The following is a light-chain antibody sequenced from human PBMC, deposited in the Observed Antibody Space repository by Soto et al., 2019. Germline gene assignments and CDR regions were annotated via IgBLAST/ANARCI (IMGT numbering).Light chain of an antibody. J-gene: IGLJ3*02. V-gene: IGLV2-14*01. CDR1: SSDVGGYNY. CDR3: SSYTSSSTLDPSWV. Sequence: QSALTQPASVSGSPGQSITISCTGTSSDVGGYNYVSWYQQHPGKAPKLMIYEVSNRPSGVSNRFSGSKSGNTASLTISGLQAEDEADYYCSSYTSSSTLDPSWVFGGGTKLTVL. CDR2: EVS.